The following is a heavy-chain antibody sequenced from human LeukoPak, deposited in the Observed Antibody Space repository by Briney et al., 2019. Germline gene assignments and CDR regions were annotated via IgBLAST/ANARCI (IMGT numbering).Heavy chain of an antibody. D-gene: IGHD4-17*01. CDR3: ARDFHGDHDY. Sequence: QTGGSLRLSCAASGFNLSGYWVHWVRQPPGKGLVWVARINPDGSTTSYADSVKGRITISRDNAKNTLYLQMHSLSAEDTAVYYCARDFHGDHDYWGQGTLVTVSS. CDR1: GFNLSGYW. V-gene: IGHV3-74*01. CDR2: INPDGSTT. J-gene: IGHJ4*02.